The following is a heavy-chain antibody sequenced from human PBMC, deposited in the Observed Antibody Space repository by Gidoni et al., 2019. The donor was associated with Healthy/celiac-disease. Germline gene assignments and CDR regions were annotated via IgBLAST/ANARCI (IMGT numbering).Heavy chain of an antibody. CDR3: ASLTNLAYCGGDCSPTSY. D-gene: IGHD2-21*02. V-gene: IGHV4-39*01. J-gene: IGHJ4*02. Sequence: QLQLQESGPGLVKPSETLSLTCTVSGGSISGSSYYWGWIRQPPGKGLEWIWSIYYSGSTYYNPSLKSRVTISVDTSKNQFSLKLSSVTAADTAVYYCASLTNLAYCGGDCSPTSYWGQGTLVTVSS. CDR2: IYYSGST. CDR1: GGSISGSSYY.